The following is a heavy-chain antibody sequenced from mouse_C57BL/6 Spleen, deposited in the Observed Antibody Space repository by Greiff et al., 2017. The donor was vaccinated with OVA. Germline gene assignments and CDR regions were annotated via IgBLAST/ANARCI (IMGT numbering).Heavy chain of an antibody. CDR3: ARAPHYYAVYYFDY. V-gene: IGHV5-16*01. CDR2: INYDGSST. J-gene: IGHJ2*01. D-gene: IGHD1-2*01. CDR1: GFTFSDYY. Sequence: EVKVVESEGGLVQPGSSMKLSCTASGFTFSDYYMAWVRQVPEKGLEWVANINYDGSSTYYLDSLKSRFIISRDNAKNILYLQMSSLKSEDTATYYCARAPHYYAVYYFDYWGQGTTLTVSS.